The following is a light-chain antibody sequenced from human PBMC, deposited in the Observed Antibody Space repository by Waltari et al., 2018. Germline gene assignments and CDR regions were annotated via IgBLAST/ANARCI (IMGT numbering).Light chain of an antibody. V-gene: IGLV2-14*01. CDR1: SSDVGFYNY. J-gene: IGLJ3*02. Sequence: QSALTQPASVSGSPGQSITISCTGTSSDVGFYNYVSWYQQHPGKAPKLMTYDVSERPAGVSNRFSGSKSGNTASLTISALQAEDEADYYCNSYAGSSSWVFGGGTKLTVL. CDR3: NSYAGSSSWV. CDR2: DVS.